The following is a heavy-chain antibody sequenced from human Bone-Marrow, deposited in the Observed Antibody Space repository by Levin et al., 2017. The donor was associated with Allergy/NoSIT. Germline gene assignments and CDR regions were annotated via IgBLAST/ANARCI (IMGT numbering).Heavy chain of an antibody. D-gene: IGHD6-13*01. CDR1: GYTFTSYD. V-gene: IGHV1-8*01. CDR3: ALYSSSRGGGNYFDY. J-gene: IGHJ4*02. CDR2: MNPNSGNT. Sequence: ASVKVSCKASGYTFTSYDINWVRQATGQGLEWMGWMNPNSGNTGYAQKFQGRVTMTRNTSISTAYMELSSLRSEDTAVYYCALYSSSRGGGNYFDYWGQGTLVTVSS.